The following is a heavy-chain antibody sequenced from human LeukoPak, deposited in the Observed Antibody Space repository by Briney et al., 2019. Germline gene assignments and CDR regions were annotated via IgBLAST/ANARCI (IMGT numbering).Heavy chain of an antibody. Sequence: PGGSLRLSCAASGFTFSGYAMSWVRQAPGKGLEWVSAISGSGGSTYYADSVKGRFTISRDNSKNTLYLQMSSLRAEDTAVYYCAKIGRMYYYDSSGYNDYWGQGTLVTVSS. D-gene: IGHD3-22*01. V-gene: IGHV3-23*01. J-gene: IGHJ4*02. CDR3: AKIGRMYYYDSSGYNDY. CDR1: GFTFSGYA. CDR2: ISGSGGST.